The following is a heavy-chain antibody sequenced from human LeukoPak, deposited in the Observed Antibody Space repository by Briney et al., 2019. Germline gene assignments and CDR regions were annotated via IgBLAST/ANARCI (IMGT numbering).Heavy chain of an antibody. CDR1: GGSISSYY. Sequence: ETXXLTXTVAGGSISSYYWSWIRQPPGKXXXXXGYIYYSGSTNYNPSLKSRVTISVDTSKNQFSLKLSSVTAADTAVYYCARYSSSWYYFDYWGQGTLVTVSS. CDR2: IYYSGST. D-gene: IGHD6-13*01. CDR3: ARYSSSWYYFDY. V-gene: IGHV4-59*01. J-gene: IGHJ4*02.